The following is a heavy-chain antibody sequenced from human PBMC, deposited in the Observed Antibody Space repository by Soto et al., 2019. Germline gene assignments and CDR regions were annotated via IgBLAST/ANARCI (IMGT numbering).Heavy chain of an antibody. CDR2: IYYSGST. V-gene: IGHV4-31*03. Sequence: LSLTCTVSGGSISSGGYYWSWIRQHPGKGLEWIGYIYYSGSTYYNPSLKSRVTISVDTSKNQFSLKLSSVTAADTAVYYCARENYGDYFGFDYWGQGTLVTVSS. J-gene: IGHJ4*02. CDR1: GGSISSGGYY. CDR3: ARENYGDYFGFDY. D-gene: IGHD4-17*01.